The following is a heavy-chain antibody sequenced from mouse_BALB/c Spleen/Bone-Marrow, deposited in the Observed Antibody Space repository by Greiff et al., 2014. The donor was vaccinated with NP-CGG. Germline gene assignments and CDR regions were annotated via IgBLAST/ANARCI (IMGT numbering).Heavy chain of an antibody. D-gene: IGHD2-14*01. CDR2: IYPSDSYS. V-gene: IGHV1S126*01. Sequence: QVQLKESGAELVRPGASVKVSCKASGYTFTNYWINWVRQRPGQGLEWIGNIYPSDSYSNYNQKFKDKATLTVDKSSSTAYMQLSSLTSEDSAVYYCTRRDRYDYYGVDYWGQGTSVTVSS. CDR1: GYTFTNYW. CDR3: TRRDRYDYYGVDY. J-gene: IGHJ4*01.